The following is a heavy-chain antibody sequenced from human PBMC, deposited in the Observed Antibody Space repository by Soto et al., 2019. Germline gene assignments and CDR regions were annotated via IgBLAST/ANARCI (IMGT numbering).Heavy chain of an antibody. J-gene: IGHJ4*02. V-gene: IGHV3-48*02. CDR3: ARDVRYYDSSGYSVWWDY. D-gene: IGHD3-22*01. CDR1: GFTFSSYS. Sequence: GGSLRLSCAASGFTFSSYSMNWVRQAPGKGLEWVSYISSSSTIYYADSVKGRFTISRDNAKNSLYLQMNSLRDEDTAVYYCARDVRYYDSSGYSVWWDYWGQGTLVTVSS. CDR2: ISSSSTI.